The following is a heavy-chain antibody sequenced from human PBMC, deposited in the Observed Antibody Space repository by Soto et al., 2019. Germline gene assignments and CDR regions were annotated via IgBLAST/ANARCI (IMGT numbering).Heavy chain of an antibody. Sequence: QVQLQESGPGLVKPSETLSLTCTVSGGSVSSGSYHWSWIRQPPGKGLEWIGSIYYTGNTNYNPSIKSRVTISGDTSKNQFSLKLSSVPAADTAVNYCARDTSRWFRGLRFDPWGQGPMVTVSS. J-gene: IGHJ5*02. CDR3: ARDTSRWFRGLRFDP. CDR1: GGSVSSGSYH. V-gene: IGHV4-61*01. CDR2: IYYTGNT. D-gene: IGHD6-13*01.